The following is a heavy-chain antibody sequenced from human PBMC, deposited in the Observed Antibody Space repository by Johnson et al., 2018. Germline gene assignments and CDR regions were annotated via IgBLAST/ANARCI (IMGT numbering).Heavy chain of an antibody. V-gene: IGHV1-58*01. Sequence: QLVQSGPEVKKPGTSVKVSCKASGFTFTSSAVQWVRQARGQRLEWIGWIVVGSGNTNYAQKFQERVTITRDMSTSTAYMELSSLGSEDTAVYYCAAEHYYDSSGLLAGESFQPWGQGTLVTVSS. J-gene: IGHJ1*01. CDR1: GFTFTSSA. CDR2: IVVGSGNT. D-gene: IGHD3-22*01. CDR3: AAEHYYDSSGLLAGESFQP.